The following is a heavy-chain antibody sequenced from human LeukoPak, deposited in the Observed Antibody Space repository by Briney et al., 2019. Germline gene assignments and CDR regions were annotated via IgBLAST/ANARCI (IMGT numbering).Heavy chain of an antibody. D-gene: IGHD2-2*01. CDR2: IKQDESEK. CDR1: GFTFSNYW. J-gene: IGHJ4*02. CDR3: ARALDSSSSRYQAFEE. V-gene: IGHV3-7*01. Sequence: GGSLRLSCSASGFTFSNYWMSWVRQAPGKGLEWVANIKQDESEKYYVDSVKGRFTTSRDNAKRSLYLQMKSLRAEDTAVYYCARALDSSSSRYQAFEEWGQGTLVTVSS.